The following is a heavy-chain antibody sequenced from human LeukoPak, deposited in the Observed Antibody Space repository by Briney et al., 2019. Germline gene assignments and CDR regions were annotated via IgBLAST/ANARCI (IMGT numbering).Heavy chain of an antibody. CDR3: ARDRGGGHMDV. Sequence: PGGSLRLSCAASGFTFTTYDMLWVRQATGKGLEWVSAIGTTGDTYYPGSVKGRFTISRENAKNSLYLQMNSLRAGDTAVYYCARDRGGGHMDVWGKGTTVTISS. D-gene: IGHD2-15*01. J-gene: IGHJ6*03. CDR1: GFTFTTYD. V-gene: IGHV3-13*01. CDR2: IGTTGDT.